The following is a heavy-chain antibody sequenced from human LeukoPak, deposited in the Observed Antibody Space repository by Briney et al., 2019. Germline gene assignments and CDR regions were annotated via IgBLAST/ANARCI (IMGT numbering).Heavy chain of an antibody. CDR3: ARGVVPAAMSYYYYYMDV. J-gene: IGHJ6*03. D-gene: IGHD2-2*01. V-gene: IGHV1-3*01. CDR2: INAGNGNT. Sequence: ASVKVSCKASGYTFTSYAMHWVRQAPGQRLEWMGWINAGNGNTKYSQKFQGRVTITRDTSASTAYMELRSLRSDDTAVYYCARGVVPAAMSYYYYYMDVWGKGTTVTVSS. CDR1: GYTFTSYA.